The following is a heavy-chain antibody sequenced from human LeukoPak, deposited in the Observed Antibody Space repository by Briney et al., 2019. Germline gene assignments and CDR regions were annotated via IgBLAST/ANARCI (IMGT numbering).Heavy chain of an antibody. Sequence: GRSLRLSCAASGFTFSSYGMHWVRRAPGKGLEWVAVIWYDGSNKYYADSVKGRFTISRDNSKNTLYLQMNSLRAEDMAVYYCARVYSSSWPHYYYYYMDVWGKGTTVTVSS. CDR1: GFTFSSYG. CDR3: ARVYSSSWPHYYYYYMDV. D-gene: IGHD6-13*01. J-gene: IGHJ6*03. CDR2: IWYDGSNK. V-gene: IGHV3-33*01.